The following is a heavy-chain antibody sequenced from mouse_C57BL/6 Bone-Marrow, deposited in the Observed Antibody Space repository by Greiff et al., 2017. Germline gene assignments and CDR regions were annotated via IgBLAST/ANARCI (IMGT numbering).Heavy chain of an antibody. CDR1: GFNINDYY. J-gene: IGHJ2*01. CDR3: ASGGNYDYFDY. V-gene: IGHV14-2*01. Sequence: EVQLQQSGADLVKPGASVKFSCTASGFNINDYYMHWVKQRPEQGLEWIGKIDPEDSETKYAPKFQGKATITADTSSNTAYLQLSSLTSEDTAVYYCASGGNYDYFDYWGQGTTLTVSS. CDR2: IDPEDSET. D-gene: IGHD2-1*01.